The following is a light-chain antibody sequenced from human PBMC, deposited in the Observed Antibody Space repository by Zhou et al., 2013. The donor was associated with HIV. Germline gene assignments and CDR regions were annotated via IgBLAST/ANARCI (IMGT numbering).Light chain of an antibody. CDR1: QSISYW. Sequence: DIQMTQSPSTLSASVGDRVTITCRASQSISYWLAWYQQKPGKAPKLLIYKASSLESGVPSRFSGSGSGTDFTLTISSLQPEDFATYFCLQDYNYPPTFGGGTRVEIK. V-gene: IGKV1-5*03. CDR3: LQDYNYPPT. J-gene: IGKJ4*01. CDR2: KAS.